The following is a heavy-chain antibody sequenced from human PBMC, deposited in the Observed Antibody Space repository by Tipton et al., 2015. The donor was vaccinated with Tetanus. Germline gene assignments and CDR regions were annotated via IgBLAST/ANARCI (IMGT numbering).Heavy chain of an antibody. D-gene: IGHD6-13*01. J-gene: IGHJ6*02. CDR3: ARHVLGFGALLTPAASHYYYGMDV. Sequence: TLSLTCTVSGVSLESDDYNWIWIRQHPGKGLEWIGYIAYSGNTYYKPSLKSRVTISVDTSKNQFSLKLSSVTAADTAVYYCARHVLGFGALLTPAASHYYYGMDVWGQGTTVTVSS. CDR2: IAYSGNT. V-gene: IGHV4-31*03. CDR1: GVSLESDDYN.